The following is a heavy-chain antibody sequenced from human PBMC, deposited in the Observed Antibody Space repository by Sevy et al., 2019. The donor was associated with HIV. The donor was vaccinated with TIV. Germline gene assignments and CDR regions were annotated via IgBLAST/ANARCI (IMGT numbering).Heavy chain of an antibody. CDR1: GFTFGDYV. V-gene: IGHV3-49*03. CDR2: IRNKDYGGST. D-gene: IGHD3-22*01. Sequence: GGSLRLSCTTSGFTFGDYVISWFRQAPGKGLEWVGFIRNKDYGGSTEFAASVKGRFSISRDDSKGIAYLQMNSLTTEDTAVYYCSRDWKECYDTSEPLSYWGQRTHVTVSS. CDR3: SRDWKECYDTSEPLSY. J-gene: IGHJ4*02.